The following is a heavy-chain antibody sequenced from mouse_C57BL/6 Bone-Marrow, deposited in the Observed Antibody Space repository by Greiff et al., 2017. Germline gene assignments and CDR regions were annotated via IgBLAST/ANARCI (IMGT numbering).Heavy chain of an antibody. J-gene: IGHJ4*01. D-gene: IGHD1-1*01. Sequence: VQLQQSGPELVKPGASVKISCKASGYAFSSSWMNWVKQRPGKGLEWIGRIYPGDGDTNYNGKFKGKATLTADKSSSTAYMQLSSLTSEDSAVYVCAKAYYYGSSYAMDYWGQGTSVTVSS. CDR1: GYAFSSSW. CDR2: IYPGDGDT. V-gene: IGHV1-82*01. CDR3: AKAYYYGSSYAMDY.